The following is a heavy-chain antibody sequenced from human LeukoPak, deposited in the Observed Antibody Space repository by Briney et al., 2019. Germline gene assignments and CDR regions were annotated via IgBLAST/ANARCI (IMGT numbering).Heavy chain of an antibody. V-gene: IGHV3-23*01. CDR3: AKGTVGGYDY. CDR2: ISGSGGSA. J-gene: IGHJ4*02. CDR1: GFTFSSYG. Sequence: GGSLRLSCAASGFTFSSYGMHWVRQAPGKGLEWVAAISGSGGSAYSADSVKGRFTVSRGNSKNTLYLQMNSLRAEDTAVYTCAKGTVGGYDYWGQGTLVTVSS. D-gene: IGHD5-12*01.